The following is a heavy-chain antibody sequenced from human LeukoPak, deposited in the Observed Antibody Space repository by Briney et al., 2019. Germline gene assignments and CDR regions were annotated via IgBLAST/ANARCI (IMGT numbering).Heavy chain of an antibody. V-gene: IGHV3-7*01. CDR1: GFTFSSYW. D-gene: IGHD1-1*01. Sequence: TGGSLRLSCAASGFTFSSYWMSWVRQAPGKGLEWVANIKQDGSEKYYVDSVKGRFTISRDNAKNSLYLQMNSLRAEDTAVYYCARELERPLVDWSWFDPWGQGTLVTVSS. CDR3: ARELERPLVDWSWFDP. J-gene: IGHJ5*02. CDR2: IKQDGSEK.